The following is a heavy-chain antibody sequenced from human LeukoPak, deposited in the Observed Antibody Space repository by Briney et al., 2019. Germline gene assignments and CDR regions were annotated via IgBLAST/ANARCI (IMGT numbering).Heavy chain of an antibody. V-gene: IGHV3-30*04. CDR3: ARDPDTAMALYYFDY. CDR1: GFTFSSYA. D-gene: IGHD5-18*01. CDR2: ISYDGSNK. Sequence: GGSLRLSCAASGFTFSSYAMHWVRQAPGKGLEWVAVISYDGSNKYYADSVKGRFTISRDNSNNTLYLQMNSLRAEDTAVYYCARDPDTAMALYYFDYWGQGTLVTVSS. J-gene: IGHJ4*02.